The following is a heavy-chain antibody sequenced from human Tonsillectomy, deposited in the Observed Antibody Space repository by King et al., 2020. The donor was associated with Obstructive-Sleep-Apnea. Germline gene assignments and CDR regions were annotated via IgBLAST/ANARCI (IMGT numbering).Heavy chain of an antibody. CDR3: ARSTDYYLRSGLGY. D-gene: IGHD3-22*01. CDR2: IGGGGIIK. Sequence: VQLVESGGGLVQPGGSLRLSCSASGFSFSSYAMSWVRQAPGKGLEWVAGIGGGGIIKYYAESVKGRFTISRDNSKNKLFLQVNSLRAEDTAVFYCARSTDYYLRSGLGYWGQGTLVAVSS. CDR1: GFSFSSYA. V-gene: IGHV3-23*04. J-gene: IGHJ4*02.